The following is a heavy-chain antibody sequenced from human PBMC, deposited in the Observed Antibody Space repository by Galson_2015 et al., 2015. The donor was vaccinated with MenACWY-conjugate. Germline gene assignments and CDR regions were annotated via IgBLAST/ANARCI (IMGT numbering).Heavy chain of an antibody. D-gene: IGHD3-3*01. CDR2: ISGSGGST. CDR3: AKDLSARGSGYRTIPDS. V-gene: IGHV3-23*01. CDR1: GFNLTNYA. Sequence: SLRLSCAASGFNLTNYAMSWVRQAPGKGLEWVSAISGSGGSTYSADPVKGRFTISRDNSKNTLYLQMNSLRTEDTAVYYCAKDLSARGSGYRTIPDSWGQGTLVTVST. J-gene: IGHJ4*02.